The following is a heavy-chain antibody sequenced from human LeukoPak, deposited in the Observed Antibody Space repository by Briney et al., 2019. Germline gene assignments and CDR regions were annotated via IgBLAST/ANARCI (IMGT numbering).Heavy chain of an antibody. D-gene: IGHD6-19*01. V-gene: IGHV3-13*01. CDR2: IGIRGDT. CDR3: ARGGIQVSGIDEFDY. Sequence: SGGSLRLSCAASGFTFIDYDMHWVRQVIGKGLEWVSAIGIRGDTHYSGSVKGRFTISRENAESSLYLQMNSLRAGDTAVYYCARGGIQVSGIDEFDYWGQGTLVTVSS. J-gene: IGHJ4*02. CDR1: GFTFIDYD.